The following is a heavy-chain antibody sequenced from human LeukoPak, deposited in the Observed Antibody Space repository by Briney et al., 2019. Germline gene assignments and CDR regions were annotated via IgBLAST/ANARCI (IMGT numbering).Heavy chain of an antibody. J-gene: IGHJ3*02. CDR3: ASLPQLSRDGYIADSFDI. Sequence: PSQTLSLTCTVSGGSISSGDYYWSWIRQPPGKGLEWIGYIYYSGSTNYNPSLKSRVTISVDTSKNQFSLKLSSVTAADTAVYYCASLPQLSRDGYIADSFDIWGHGTMVTVSS. CDR2: IYYSGST. V-gene: IGHV4-61*08. D-gene: IGHD5-24*01. CDR1: GGSISSGDYY.